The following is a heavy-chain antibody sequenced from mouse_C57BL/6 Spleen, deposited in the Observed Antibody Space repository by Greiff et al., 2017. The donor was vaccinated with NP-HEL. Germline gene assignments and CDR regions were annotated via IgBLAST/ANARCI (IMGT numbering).Heavy chain of an antibody. CDR3: ARGGGSLDY. D-gene: IGHD1-1*01. CDR2: IYPRSGNT. Sequence: VQLQQSGAELARPGASVKLSCKASGYTFTSYGISWVKQRTGQGLEWIGEIYPRSGNTYYNEKFKGKATLTADKSSSTAYMELRSLTSEDSAVYFCARGGGSLDYWGQGTTLTVSS. CDR1: GYTFTSYG. V-gene: IGHV1-81*01. J-gene: IGHJ2*01.